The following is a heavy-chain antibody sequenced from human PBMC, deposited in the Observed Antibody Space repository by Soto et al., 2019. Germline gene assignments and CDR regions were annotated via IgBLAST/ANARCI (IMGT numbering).Heavy chain of an antibody. J-gene: IGHJ6*02. CDR2: IYYSGST. CDR3: ARDRLTGTIRRSSDYYGMDV. V-gene: IGHV4-31*03. Sequence: SETLSLTCTVSGGSISSGGYYWSWIRQHPGKGLEWIGYIYYSGSTYYNPSLKSRVTISVDTSKNQFSLKLSSVTAADTAVYYCARDRLTGTIRRSSDYYGMDVWGQGTTVTVSS. CDR1: GGSISSGGYY. D-gene: IGHD1-7*01.